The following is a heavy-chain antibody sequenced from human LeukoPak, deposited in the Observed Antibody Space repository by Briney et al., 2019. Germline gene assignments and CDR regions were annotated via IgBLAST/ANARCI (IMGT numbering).Heavy chain of an antibody. Sequence: PGGSLRLSCAASGFTFSSYGMHWVRQAPGKGLEWVAFIRYDGSNKYYADSVKGRFTISRDNSKNTLYLQMNSLRAEDTAVYYCAKANYAYYYYMDVWGKGTTVTVSS. D-gene: IGHD1-7*01. CDR1: GFTFSSYG. J-gene: IGHJ6*03. CDR3: AKANYAYYYYMDV. V-gene: IGHV3-30*02. CDR2: IRYDGSNK.